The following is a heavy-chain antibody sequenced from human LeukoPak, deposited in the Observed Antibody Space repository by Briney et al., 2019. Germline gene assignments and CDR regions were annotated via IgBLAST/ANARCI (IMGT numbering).Heavy chain of an antibody. CDR2: IYPGDSDT. CDR1: GFPFSSYW. J-gene: IGHJ4*02. CDR3: ARGPPMKYSGSYSVDY. D-gene: IGHD1-26*01. Sequence: PGGSLRLSCAASGFPFSSYWMSWVRQAPGKGLEWMGIIYPGDSDTRYSPSFQGQVTISADKSISTAYLQWSSLKASDTAMYYCARGPPMKYSGSYSVDYWGQGTLVTVSS. V-gene: IGHV5-51*01.